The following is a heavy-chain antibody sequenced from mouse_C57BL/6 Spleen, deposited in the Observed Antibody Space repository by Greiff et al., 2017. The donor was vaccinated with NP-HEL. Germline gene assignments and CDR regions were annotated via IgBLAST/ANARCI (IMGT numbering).Heavy chain of an antibody. V-gene: IGHV5-12*01. Sequence: DVKLQESGGGLVQPGGSLKLSCAASGFTFSDYYMYWVRQTPEKRLEWVAYISNGGGSTYYPDTVKGRFTISRDNAKNTLYLQMSRLKSEDTAMYYCASRTQYYFDYWGQGTTLTVSS. CDR3: ASRTQYYFDY. CDR1: GFTFSDYY. J-gene: IGHJ2*01. CDR2: ISNGGGST.